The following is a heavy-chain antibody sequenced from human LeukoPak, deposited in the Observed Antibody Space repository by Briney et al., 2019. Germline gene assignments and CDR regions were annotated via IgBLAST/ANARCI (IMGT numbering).Heavy chain of an antibody. Sequence: ASVKVSCKASGGTFSSYAISWVRQAPGQGLEWMGGIIPIFGTANYAQKFQGRVTITADKSTSTAYMELSNLRSEDTAVYYCARASSPHRAQLLWFGDNWFDPWGQGTLVTVSS. CDR1: GGTFSSYA. V-gene: IGHV1-69*06. J-gene: IGHJ5*02. CDR3: ARASSPHRAQLLWFGDNWFDP. D-gene: IGHD3-10*01. CDR2: IIPIFGTA.